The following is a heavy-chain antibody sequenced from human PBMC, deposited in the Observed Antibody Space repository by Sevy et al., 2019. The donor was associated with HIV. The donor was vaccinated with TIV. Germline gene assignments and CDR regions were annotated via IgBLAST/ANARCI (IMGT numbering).Heavy chain of an antibody. V-gene: IGHV3-30*18. Sequence: GGSLRLSCAASGFVFSNHGMHWVRQAPGKGLEWVAVTSYDGSYKNYGDSVKGRVTISRDNSKNTLYLQMDSLRPEDTAVYYCAKGPYGGNDFEHWCQGTLVTVSS. CDR2: TSYDGSYK. CDR3: AKGPYGGNDFEH. D-gene: IGHD4-17*01. CDR1: GFVFSNHG. J-gene: IGHJ4*02.